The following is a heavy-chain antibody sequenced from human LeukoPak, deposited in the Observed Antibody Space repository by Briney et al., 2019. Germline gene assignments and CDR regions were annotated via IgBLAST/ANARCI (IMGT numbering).Heavy chain of an antibody. V-gene: IGHV3-23*01. J-gene: IGHJ4*02. D-gene: IGHD3-10*01. Sequence: GGSLRLSCPPSGSTFSLHCVRWARQAPGKGLEWVSSISGGGSTNYADSVKARFTISRDNSKGTLYLQMNSLRADDTAVYYSVKGGAYGSASYCDYWGQGTLVTVSS. CDR3: VKGGAYGSASYCDY. CDR2: ISGGGST. CDR1: GSTFSLHC.